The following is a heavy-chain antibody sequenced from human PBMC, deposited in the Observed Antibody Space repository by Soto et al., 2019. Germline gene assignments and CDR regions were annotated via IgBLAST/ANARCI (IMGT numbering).Heavy chain of an antibody. CDR2: IIPIFGTA. V-gene: IGHV1-69*13. CDR1: GGTFSSYA. Sequence: GASVKVSCKASGGTFSSYAISWVRQAPGQGLEWMGGIIPIFGTANYAQKFQGRVTITADESTSTAYMELSSLRSDDTAVYYCARDTNIGYCSGGSCSWFDPWGQGTLVTAPQ. D-gene: IGHD2-15*01. CDR3: ARDTNIGYCSGGSCSWFDP. J-gene: IGHJ5*02.